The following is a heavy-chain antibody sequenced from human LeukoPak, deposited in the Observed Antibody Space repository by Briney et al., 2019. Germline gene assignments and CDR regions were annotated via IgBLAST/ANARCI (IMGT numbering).Heavy chain of an antibody. Sequence: GGSLRLSCAASGFTFSSYAMSWVRQAPGKGLEWVSAISGSGGSTYYADSVKGRFTISRDNSKSTLYLQMNSLRAEDTAIYYCAKDILSYDILTAYAGAFDHWGQGTLVTVSS. CDR2: ISGSGGST. CDR3: AKDILSYDILTAYAGAFDH. D-gene: IGHD3-9*01. CDR1: GFTFSSYA. V-gene: IGHV3-23*01. J-gene: IGHJ4*02.